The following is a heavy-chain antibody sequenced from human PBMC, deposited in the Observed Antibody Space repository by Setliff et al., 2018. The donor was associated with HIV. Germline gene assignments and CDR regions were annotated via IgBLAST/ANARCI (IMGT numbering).Heavy chain of an antibody. CDR3: ARDLRGLNNWFYP. V-gene: IGHV1-18*01. Sequence: GASVKVSCKASGYIFSTYGISWVRQTPGQGLEWMGWISPYNGNTKYAQKFQGRVTMSTDTSTSTAYMEVRSLRSDDTAVYYCARDLRGLNNWFYPWGQGTLVTVSS. CDR2: ISPYNGNT. CDR1: GYIFSTYG. J-gene: IGHJ5*02. D-gene: IGHD3-9*01.